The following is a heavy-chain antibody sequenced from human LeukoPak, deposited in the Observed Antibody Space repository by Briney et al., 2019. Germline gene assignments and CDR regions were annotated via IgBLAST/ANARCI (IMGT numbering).Heavy chain of an antibody. CDR2: IYYSGST. V-gene: IGHV4-59*11. J-gene: IGHJ6*02. CDR3: ARGSMGGYYYYGMDV. Sequence: PSETLSLTCTVSGGSISSHYWSWIRQPPGKGLEWIGYIYYSGSTNYNPSLKSRVTISVDTSKNQFSLKLSSVTAADTAVYYCARGSMGGYYYYGMDVWGQGTTVTVSS. D-gene: IGHD3-16*01. CDR1: GGSISSHY.